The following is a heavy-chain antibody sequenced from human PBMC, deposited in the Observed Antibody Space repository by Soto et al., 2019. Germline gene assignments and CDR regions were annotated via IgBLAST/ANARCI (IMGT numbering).Heavy chain of an antibody. CDR3: ALIVATINDAFDI. D-gene: IGHD5-12*01. Sequence: ASVKVSCKASGYTFTSYGISWARQAPGQGLEWMGWIIPINGKTNYAQKLQGRVTITADESTSTAYMELSSLRSEDTAVYYCALIVATINDAFDIWGQGTMVTVSS. CDR1: GYTFTSYG. V-gene: IGHV1-18*01. CDR2: IIPINGKT. J-gene: IGHJ3*02.